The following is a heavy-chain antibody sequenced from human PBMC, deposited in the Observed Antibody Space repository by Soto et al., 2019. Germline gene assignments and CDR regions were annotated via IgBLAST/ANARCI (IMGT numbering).Heavy chain of an antibody. CDR1: GGTFSSYA. Sequence: QVQLVQSGAEVKKPGSSVKVSCKASGGTFSSYAISWVRQAPGQGLEWMGGIIPIFGTANYAQKFQGRVTITADKSTSTAYRELSSLRSEDTAVYYCAFGPLNYYDSSGYLPPPDYWGQGTLVTVSS. CDR3: AFGPLNYYDSSGYLPPPDY. J-gene: IGHJ4*02. V-gene: IGHV1-69*06. D-gene: IGHD3-22*01. CDR2: IIPIFGTA.